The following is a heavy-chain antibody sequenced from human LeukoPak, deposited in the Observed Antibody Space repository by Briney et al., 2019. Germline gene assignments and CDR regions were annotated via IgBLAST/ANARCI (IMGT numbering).Heavy chain of an antibody. CDR3: AKGRIVVVTAPWFTDN. CDR2: ISYDGSNK. D-gene: IGHD2-21*02. Sequence: PGGSLRLSCAASGFTVGSYGMHWVRQAPGKGLEWVAVISYDGSNKYYADSVKGRFTISRDNSKNTLYLQMNSLRAEDTAVYYCAKGRIVVVTAPWFTDNWGQGTLVTVSS. V-gene: IGHV3-30*18. J-gene: IGHJ4*02. CDR1: GFTVGSYG.